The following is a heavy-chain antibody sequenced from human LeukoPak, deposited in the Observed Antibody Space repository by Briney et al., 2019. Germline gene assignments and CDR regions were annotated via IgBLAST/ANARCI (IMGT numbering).Heavy chain of an antibody. V-gene: IGHV4-59*12. Sequence: SETLSLTCTVSGGSISSYYWSWIRQPPGKGLEWIGSIYYSGSTYYNPSLKSRVTVSVDTSKNQFSLKLSSVTAADTAVYYCASGSPLLWFGELSYFDYWGQGTLVTVSS. J-gene: IGHJ4*02. CDR3: ASGSPLLWFGELSYFDY. D-gene: IGHD3-10*01. CDR1: GGSISSYY. CDR2: IYYSGST.